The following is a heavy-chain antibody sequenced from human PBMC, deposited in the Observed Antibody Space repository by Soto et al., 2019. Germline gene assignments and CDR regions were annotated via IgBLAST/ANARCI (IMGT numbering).Heavy chain of an antibody. J-gene: IGHJ6*03. CDR2: ISSGSSTI. V-gene: IGHV3-48*01. CDR3: AVDYYYKDV. Sequence: EVQLVESGGGLVQPGGSLRLSCAASGISFSTYAMNWVRQAPGKGLEWVSYISSGSSTIYYAESVKGRFTISRDNAKKSLCLQINSLRAEDTAVYYCAVDYYYKDVRGKGTTVTVSS. CDR1: GISFSTYA.